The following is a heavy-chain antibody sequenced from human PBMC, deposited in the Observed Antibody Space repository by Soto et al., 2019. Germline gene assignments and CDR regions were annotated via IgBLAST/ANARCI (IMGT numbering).Heavy chain of an antibody. CDR1: VGSFSGYY. CDR2: INHSGST. D-gene: IGHD3-10*01. CDR3: ARGLAYYYGSGRHKYNWFAP. J-gene: IGHJ5*02. V-gene: IGHV4-34*01. Sequence: QVQLQQWGAGLLKPSETLSLTCAVYVGSFSGYYWRWIRQPPWKGLEWIGEINHSGSTNYNPSLTSRVTISVDTSKNQFSLKLSSVTAADTAVYYCARGLAYYYGSGRHKYNWFAPWAQGTLVTVSS.